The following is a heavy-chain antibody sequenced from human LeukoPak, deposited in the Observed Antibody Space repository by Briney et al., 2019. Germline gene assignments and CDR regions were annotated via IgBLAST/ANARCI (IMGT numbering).Heavy chain of an antibody. CDR1: GYTFTDYY. J-gene: IGHJ3*02. D-gene: IGHD5-12*01. CDR3: ARDLPKTGYVGALDI. CDR2: ISPNSGGT. V-gene: IGHV1-2*02. Sequence: ASVTVSCKTFGYTFTDYYILWVRQAPGQGPEWMGWISPNSGGTNYAQNFKGRVTMTRDTSISTAYMELNSLTSDDTAVYYCARDLPKTGYVGALDIWGQGTMVTVSS.